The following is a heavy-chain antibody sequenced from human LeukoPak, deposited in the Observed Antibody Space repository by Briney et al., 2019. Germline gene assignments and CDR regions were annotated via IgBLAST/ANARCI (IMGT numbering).Heavy chain of an antibody. D-gene: IGHD4-17*01. J-gene: IGHJ4*02. CDR3: ASLPTVNTFNC. CDR2: TYYSGST. Sequence: SETLSLTCTVSGGSISPSYWSWIRQPPGEGLEWIGYTYYSGSTNYNPSLKSRVTISVDTSKNQFSLRLSSVTTADTAVYYCASLPTVNTFNCWGQGTLVTVSS. V-gene: IGHV4-59*01. CDR1: GGSISPSY.